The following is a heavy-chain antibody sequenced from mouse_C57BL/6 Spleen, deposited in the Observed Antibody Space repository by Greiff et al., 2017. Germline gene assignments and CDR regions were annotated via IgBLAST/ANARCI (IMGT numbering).Heavy chain of an antibody. Sequence: LVESGAELVRPGASVKLSCTASGFNFKDDYMHWVKQRPEQGLEWIGWIDPENGDTEYAPKFQGKATITADTSSNTAYLQLSSLTSEDTAVYYCTTHSTIYYYYDRGFAYWGQGTLVTVSA. CDR3: TTHSTIYYYYDRGFAY. V-gene: IGHV14-4*01. D-gene: IGHD2-4*01. CDR2: IDPENGDT. J-gene: IGHJ3*01. CDR1: GFNFKDDY.